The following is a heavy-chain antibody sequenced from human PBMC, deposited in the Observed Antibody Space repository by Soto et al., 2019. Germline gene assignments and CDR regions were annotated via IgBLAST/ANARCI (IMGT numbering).Heavy chain of an antibody. Sequence: GGSLRLSCAASGFTFSSYSMNWVRQAPGKGLEWVSSISSSSSYIYYADSVKGRSTISRDNAKNSLYLQMNSLRAEDTAVYYCAKSRAMVRAFWGSYRPHYGMDVWGQGTTVTVSS. CDR3: AKSRAMVRAFWGSYRPHYGMDV. CDR1: GFTFSSYS. D-gene: IGHD3-16*02. V-gene: IGHV3-21*04. J-gene: IGHJ6*02. CDR2: ISSSSSYI.